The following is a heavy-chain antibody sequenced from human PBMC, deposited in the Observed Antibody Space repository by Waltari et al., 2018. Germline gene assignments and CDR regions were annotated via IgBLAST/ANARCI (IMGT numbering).Heavy chain of an antibody. D-gene: IGHD3-22*01. CDR1: GYSISSGYY. CDR2: IYHSGNT. V-gene: IGHV4-38-2*01. CDR3: ATSAQSYYDSSGYYPEFDY. Sequence: QVQLQESGPGLVKPSETLSLTCAVSGYSISSGYYWGWIRQPPGKGLEWIGSIYHSGNTYYNPSLKSRVTISVDTSKTQFSLKLSSVTAADTAVYYCATSAQSYYDSSGYYPEFDYWGQGTLVTVSS. J-gene: IGHJ4*02.